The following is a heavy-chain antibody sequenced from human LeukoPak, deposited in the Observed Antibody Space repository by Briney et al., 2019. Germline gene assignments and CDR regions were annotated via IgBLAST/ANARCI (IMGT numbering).Heavy chain of an antibody. V-gene: IGHV3-23*01. CDR1: GFTFTNYV. J-gene: IGHJ4*02. CDR3: TKDSWRDQLPFIFDF. Sequence: GGSLRLSCAASGFTFTNYVMSWVRQAPGQGLEWVSSISGSGGRTFYADSVKGRFTISRDNSKNTLYLEMNSLRAEDTAFYYCTKDSWRDQLPFIFDFWGQGTLVTVSS. D-gene: IGHD2-2*01. CDR2: ISGSGGRT.